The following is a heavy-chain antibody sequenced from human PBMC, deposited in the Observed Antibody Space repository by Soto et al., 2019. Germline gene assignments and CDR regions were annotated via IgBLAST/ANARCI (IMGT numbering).Heavy chain of an antibody. Sequence: GGSLRLSCAASGFTFSSYAMSWVRQAPGKGLEWVSAISGSGGSTYYADSVKGRFTISRDNSKNTLYLQMNSLRAEDTAVYYCARDILSGGAYPDYWGQGTKVTVSS. CDR1: GFTFSSYA. J-gene: IGHJ4*02. CDR2: ISGSGGST. CDR3: ARDILSGGAYPDY. D-gene: IGHD3-10*01. V-gene: IGHV3-23*01.